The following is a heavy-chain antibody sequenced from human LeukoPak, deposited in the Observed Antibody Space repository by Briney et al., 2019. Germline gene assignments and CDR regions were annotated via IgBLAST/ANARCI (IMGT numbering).Heavy chain of an antibody. D-gene: IGHD3-3*01. CDR2: IYHSAST. V-gene: IGHV4-38-2*01. CDR3: ARGLTYDDFWSGHHPGSYYMDV. Sequence: SETLSLTCAVSGYSISSDYYWGWIRHPPGKGLEWIGSIYHSASTSYNPSLTSRVTISVDTSKSQFSLKLTSVTAADTAVYYCARGLTYDDFWSGHHPGSYYMDVWGKGTTVTVSS. CDR1: GYSISSDYY. J-gene: IGHJ6*03.